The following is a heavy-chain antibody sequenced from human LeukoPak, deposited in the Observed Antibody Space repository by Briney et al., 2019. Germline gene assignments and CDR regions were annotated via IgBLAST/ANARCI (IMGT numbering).Heavy chain of an antibody. Sequence: GGSLRLSCAASGFTFSSYAMHWVRQAPGKGLEWVAVISYDGSNKYYADSVKGRFTISRDNSKNTLFLQMNSLRAEDTALYYCARQRGDYDLPQSFAYWGQGTLVTVSS. CDR3: ARQRGDYDLPQSFAY. J-gene: IGHJ4*02. CDR2: ISYDGSNK. V-gene: IGHV3-30*01. CDR1: GFTFSSYA. D-gene: IGHD3-3*01.